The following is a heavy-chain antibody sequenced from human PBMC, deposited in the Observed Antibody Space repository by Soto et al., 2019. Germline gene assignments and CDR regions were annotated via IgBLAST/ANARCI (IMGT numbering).Heavy chain of an antibody. CDR1: GFTFSSYA. CDR2: ISDSGNST. CDR3: ARDPGGRYCSSTSCYSGLAMDV. J-gene: IGHJ6*02. D-gene: IGHD2-2*01. V-gene: IGHV3-23*01. Sequence: PGGSLRLSCAASGFTFSSYAMSWVRQAPGKGLEWVSTISDSGNSTYSADSVEGRFTISRDNSKNTLYLQMNSLRAEDTAVYYCARDPGGRYCSSTSCYSGLAMDVWGQGTTVTVSS.